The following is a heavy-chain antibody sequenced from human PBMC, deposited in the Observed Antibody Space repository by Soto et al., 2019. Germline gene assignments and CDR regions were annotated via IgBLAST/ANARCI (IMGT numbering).Heavy chain of an antibody. V-gene: IGHV1-69*02. CDR1: GGTFSSYT. CDR2: IIPILGIA. Sequence: SVKVSCKASGGTFSSYTISWVRQAPGQGLEWMGRIIPILGIANYAQKFQGRVTITADKSTSTAYMELSSLRSEDTAVYYCARKNTGRVGGFDPWGQGTLVTVSS. D-gene: IGHD2-8*02. CDR3: ARKNTGRVGGFDP. J-gene: IGHJ5*02.